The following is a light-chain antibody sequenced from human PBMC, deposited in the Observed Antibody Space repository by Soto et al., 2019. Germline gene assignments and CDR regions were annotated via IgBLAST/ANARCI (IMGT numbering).Light chain of an antibody. Sequence: EIVMTQSPATLSVSPEERATLSCRASQSVAGNLAWYQQNPGQAPRLLIYGASTRATGIPTRFSGGGSGTEFTLTISSLQSEDFAIYYCQQYNKWPLTFGGGTKVEIK. V-gene: IGKV3-15*01. J-gene: IGKJ4*01. CDR1: QSVAGN. CDR2: GAS. CDR3: QQYNKWPLT.